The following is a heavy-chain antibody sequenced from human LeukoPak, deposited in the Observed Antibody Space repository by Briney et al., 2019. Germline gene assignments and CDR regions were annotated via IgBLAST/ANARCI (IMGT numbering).Heavy chain of an antibody. J-gene: IGHJ5*02. V-gene: IGHV1-18*01. CDR1: GYTFTSYG. D-gene: IGHD6-13*01. Sequence: ASVKVSCKASGYTFTSYGISWVRQAPGQGLEWMGWISAYNGNTNYAQKLQGRVTMTTDTSTSTAYMELRSLRSDDTAVYYCAREGIAAAGTGGSWFDPWGQGTLVTVSS. CDR3: AREGIAAAGTGGSWFDP. CDR2: ISAYNGNT.